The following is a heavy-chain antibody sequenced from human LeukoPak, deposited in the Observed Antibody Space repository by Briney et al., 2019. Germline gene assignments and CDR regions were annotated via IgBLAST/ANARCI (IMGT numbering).Heavy chain of an antibody. Sequence: GGSLRLSCAASGFTFSNYWMSWVRQAPGMGLEWVATIKEDGSEKYYVDSVKGRFTISRDNAKNSLYLQINSLRAEDTAVYYCATPASRTVDCWGQGTLVTVSS. CDR1: GFTFSNYW. CDR3: ATPASRTVDC. CDR2: IKEDGSEK. D-gene: IGHD1-1*01. J-gene: IGHJ4*02. V-gene: IGHV3-7*01.